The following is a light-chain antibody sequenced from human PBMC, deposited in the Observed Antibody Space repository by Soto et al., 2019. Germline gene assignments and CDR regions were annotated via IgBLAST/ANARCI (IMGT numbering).Light chain of an antibody. J-gene: IGKJ3*01. CDR2: AAS. Sequence: DIQLTQSPSFLSASVGDRVTITCRASQGISSYLAWYQQKPGKAPKLLIYAASTLQNGVPSRFSGSGSGTEFTLTISSLQPEDFATYYCQQLNSLFTFGPGTKVDIK. V-gene: IGKV1-9*01. CDR3: QQLNSLFT. CDR1: QGISSY.